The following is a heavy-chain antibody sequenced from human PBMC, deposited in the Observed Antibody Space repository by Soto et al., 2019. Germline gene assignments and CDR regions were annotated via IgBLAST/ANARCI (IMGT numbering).Heavy chain of an antibody. CDR2: TYYRSKWYN. V-gene: IGHV6-1*01. D-gene: IGHD5-18*01. J-gene: IGHJ6*01. Sequence: SQTLSLTCAIPGDSVSSNSAAWNWIRQSPSRGLEWLGRTYYRSKWYNDYAVSVKSRITINPDTSKNHFSLQLNSVTQEDKAVYYCGRWMQPESYYYYYGMDYWADGTTVTV. CDR1: GDSVSSNSAA. CDR3: GRWMQPESYYYYYGMDY.